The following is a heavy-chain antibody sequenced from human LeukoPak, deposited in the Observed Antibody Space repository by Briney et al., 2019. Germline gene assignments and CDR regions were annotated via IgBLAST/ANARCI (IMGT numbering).Heavy chain of an antibody. CDR1: GGSIRSSYYY. Sequence: TSETLSLTCTVSGGSIRSSYYYWGWIRQPPGKGLEWIVSIYDSGSTYYNPSLKSRVTISVDTSKNQFSLKLSSVTAADTAVYYCARMPSITRGYFDYWGQGTLVTVSS. J-gene: IGHJ4*02. CDR3: ARMPSITRGYFDY. CDR2: IYDSGST. V-gene: IGHV4-39*01. D-gene: IGHD3-10*01.